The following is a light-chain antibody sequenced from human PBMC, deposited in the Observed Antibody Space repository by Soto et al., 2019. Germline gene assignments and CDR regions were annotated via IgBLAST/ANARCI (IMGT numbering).Light chain of an antibody. Sequence: IQLTQSPSSLSASVGDRVTITCRASQGISSYLAWYQQKPGKAPNLLIYAASTFQSGVPSRFSGSGSGKDFTLTISSLQSEDFANYHCQPIDRSSRTFVQGSKV. CDR3: QPIDRSSRT. V-gene: IGKV1-9*01. CDR2: AAS. CDR1: QGISSY. J-gene: IGKJ1*01.